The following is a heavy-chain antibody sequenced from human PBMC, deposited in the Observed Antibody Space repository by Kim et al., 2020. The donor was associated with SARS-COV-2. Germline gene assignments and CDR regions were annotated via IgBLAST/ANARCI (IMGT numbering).Heavy chain of an antibody. CDR2: IRYSGTT. J-gene: IGHJ6*02. CDR1: GGPITTSSAY. CDR3: ARVSSASYTVMDV. V-gene: IGHV4-39*01. D-gene: IGHD3-16*01. Sequence: SETLSLTCTVSGGPITTSSAYWGWIRQPPGKGLEWIGHIRYSGTTYYNPSLQSRVAISVDTSKKQFSLRLNSLIAADPAIYYCARVSSASYTVMDVWAQG.